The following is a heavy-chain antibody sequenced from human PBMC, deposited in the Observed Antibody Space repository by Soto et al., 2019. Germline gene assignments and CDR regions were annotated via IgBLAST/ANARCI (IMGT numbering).Heavy chain of an antibody. CDR1: CGSLSSGGYY. V-gene: IGHV4-31*03. CDR3: ARDSRPYYYDSSGYYYDGMDV. Sequence: SETLSLTCTVSCGSLSSGGYYWSWIRQHPGKGLEWIGYIYYSGSTYYNPSLKSRVTISVDTSKNQFSLKLSSVTAADTAVYYCARDSRPYYYDSSGYYYDGMDVWGQGTTVTVSS. CDR2: IYYSGST. J-gene: IGHJ6*02. D-gene: IGHD3-22*01.